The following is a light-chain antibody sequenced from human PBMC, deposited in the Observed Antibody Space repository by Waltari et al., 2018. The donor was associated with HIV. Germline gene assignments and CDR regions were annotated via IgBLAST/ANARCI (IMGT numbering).Light chain of an antibody. J-gene: IGLJ1*01. V-gene: IGLV2-11*01. CDR2: EVS. Sequence: QSALTQPRSVSGSPGQSVTISCTGTSSAVGGYNSVSWYQQHPGKAPKLLLYEVSKWPSGVPDRFSGSKSGNTASLTISGLRADDEADYYCCSYGGTYNVFGTGTKVTIL. CDR1: SSAVGGYNS. CDR3: CSYGGTYNV.